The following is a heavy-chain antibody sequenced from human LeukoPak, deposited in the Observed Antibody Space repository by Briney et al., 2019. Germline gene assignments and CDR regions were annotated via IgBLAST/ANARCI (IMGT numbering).Heavy chain of an antibody. Sequence: GSSVKVSCKASGGTFSSYAISWMRQPPGQGLEWVGRIIPIFGTANYAQKFQGRVTITTDESTSTAYMELSSLRSEDTAVYYCAREQTPLPAPDAFDIWGQGTMVTVSS. CDR3: AREQTPLPAPDAFDI. D-gene: IGHD4-23*01. CDR1: GGTFSSYA. V-gene: IGHV1-69*05. CDR2: IIPIFGTA. J-gene: IGHJ3*02.